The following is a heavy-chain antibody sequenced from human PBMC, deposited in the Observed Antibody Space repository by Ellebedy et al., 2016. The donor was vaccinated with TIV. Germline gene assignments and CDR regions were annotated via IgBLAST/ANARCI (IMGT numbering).Heavy chain of an antibody. Sequence: SETLSLXXTVSGGSISSSSYYWGWIRQPPGKGLEWIGSIYYSGSTYYNPSLKSRVTISVDTSKNQFSLKLSSVTAADTAVYYCARHGVKQLVRSWDYWGQGTLVTVSS. J-gene: IGHJ4*02. CDR2: IYYSGST. D-gene: IGHD6-6*01. CDR3: ARHGVKQLVRSWDY. V-gene: IGHV4-39*01. CDR1: GGSISSSSYY.